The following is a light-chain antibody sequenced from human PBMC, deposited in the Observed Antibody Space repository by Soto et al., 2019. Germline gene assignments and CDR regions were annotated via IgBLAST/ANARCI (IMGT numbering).Light chain of an antibody. Sequence: DIQMTQSPSTLSASVGDRVTITCRASQSINNWLAWYQQKPGNAPKLLIYKASNLDIGLPSRFSGSGSGTEFTLTISSLQPDDLATYYCQQYDTYWTFGQGTKVEIK. CDR1: QSINNW. CDR3: QQYDTYWT. V-gene: IGKV1-5*03. J-gene: IGKJ1*01. CDR2: KAS.